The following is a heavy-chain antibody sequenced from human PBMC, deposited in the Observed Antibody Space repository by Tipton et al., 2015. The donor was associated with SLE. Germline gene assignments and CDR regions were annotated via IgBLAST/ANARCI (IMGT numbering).Heavy chain of an antibody. V-gene: IGHV4-38-2*02. CDR1: GFSISSYY. CDR2: IYHNGDT. D-gene: IGHD1-1*01. CDR3: ARRSVQEAFDI. Sequence: TLSLTCTVSGFSISSYYWGWIRQPPGKGLEWIGTIYHNGDTYYKSSLKSRVTISVDTSKNHFSLKLRSVTAADTAVYFCARRSVQEAFDIWGQGTMVTVSS. J-gene: IGHJ3*02.